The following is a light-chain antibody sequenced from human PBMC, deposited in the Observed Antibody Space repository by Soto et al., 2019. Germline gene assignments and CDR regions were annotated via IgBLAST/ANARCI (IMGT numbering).Light chain of an antibody. Sequence: IQLTQSPSSLSASVGDRVTITCRASLGVARYLAWYQQKPGKAPKLLIYAASNLQSGVPSRFGGSGSGTDFTLTITSLQPEDFATYYCQQSYRTPTFGGGTKVDIK. J-gene: IGKJ4*01. V-gene: IGKV1-39*01. CDR3: QQSYRTPT. CDR2: AAS. CDR1: LGVARY.